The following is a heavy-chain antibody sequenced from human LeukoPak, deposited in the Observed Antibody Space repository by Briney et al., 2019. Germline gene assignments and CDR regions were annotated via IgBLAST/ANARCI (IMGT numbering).Heavy chain of an antibody. J-gene: IGHJ4*02. CDR3: ARGCFYDRSPYCPFDY. CDR1: GFIVSNND. CDR2: IYSGGRT. D-gene: IGHD3-22*01. V-gene: IGHV3-53*01. Sequence: PGGSLRLSCAASGFIVSNNDMSWVRQAPGKGLEWVSLIYSGGRTYYADSVKGRFTISRDNSKNTLYLQINSLRGEDTAVYYCARGCFYDRSPYCPFDYWGQGTLVTVSS.